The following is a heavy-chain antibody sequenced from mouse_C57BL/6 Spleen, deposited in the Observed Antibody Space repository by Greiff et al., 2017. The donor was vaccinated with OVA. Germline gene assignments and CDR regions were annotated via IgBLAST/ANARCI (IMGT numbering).Heavy chain of an antibody. CDR1: GFTFSDAW. D-gene: IGHD2-2*01. J-gene: IGHJ2*01. CDR3: TRFLWFPFDY. Sequence: EVQVVESGGGLVQPGGSMKLSCAASGFTFSDAWMDWVRQSPEKGLEWVAEIRNKANNHATYYAESVKGRFTISRDDSKSSVYLQMNSLRAEDTGIYYCTRFLWFPFDYWGQGTTLTVSS. V-gene: IGHV6-6*01. CDR2: IRNKANNHAT.